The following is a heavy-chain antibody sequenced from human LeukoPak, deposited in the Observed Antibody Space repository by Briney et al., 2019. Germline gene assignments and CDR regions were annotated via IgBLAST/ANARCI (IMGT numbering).Heavy chain of an antibody. Sequence: GGSLRLSCAASGFAFSSYWMHWVRQVPGKGLVWVSGIKTDGSSTNYADSVKGRFTISRDNAKNTLYLQMNSLKTEDTAVYYCTTETYCSSTSCFDYWGQGTLVTVSS. J-gene: IGHJ4*02. CDR2: IKTDGSST. CDR1: GFAFSSYW. CDR3: TTETYCSSTSCFDY. V-gene: IGHV3-74*01. D-gene: IGHD2-2*01.